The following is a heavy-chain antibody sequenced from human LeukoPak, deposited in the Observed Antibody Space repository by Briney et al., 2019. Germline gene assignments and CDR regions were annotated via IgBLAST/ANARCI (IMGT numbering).Heavy chain of an antibody. J-gene: IGHJ4*02. CDR1: GFTFSSYA. CDR2: ISGSGGST. D-gene: IGHD6-13*01. V-gene: IGHV3-23*01. CDR3: AKDSHRPSIAAAGTAWRPGDYFDY. Sequence: PGGSLRLSRAASGFTFSSYAMSWVRQAPGKRLEWVSAISGSGGSTYYADSVKGRFTIPRDNSKNTLYLQMNSLRAEDTAVYYCAKDSHRPSIAAAGTAWRPGDYFDYWGQGTLVTVSS.